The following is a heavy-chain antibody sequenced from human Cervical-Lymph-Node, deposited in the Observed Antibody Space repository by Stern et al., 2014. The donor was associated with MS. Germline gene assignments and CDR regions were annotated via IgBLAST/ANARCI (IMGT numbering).Heavy chain of an antibody. Sequence: VQLVESGPGLVKPSETLSLTCTVSAYSISSGYYWDWIRQPPGKALEWIGSIYHSGTTYYNPSLKSRVTISVDTSKNHLSLTMSSVTAADTAVYYCARVGCSGGSCPFDYWGQGTLVTVSS. CDR3: ARVGCSGGSCPFDY. CDR2: IYHSGTT. CDR1: AYSISSGYY. D-gene: IGHD2-15*01. V-gene: IGHV4-38-2*02. J-gene: IGHJ4*02.